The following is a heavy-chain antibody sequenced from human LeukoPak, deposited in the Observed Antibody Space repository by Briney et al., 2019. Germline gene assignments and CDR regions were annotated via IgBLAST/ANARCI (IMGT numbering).Heavy chain of an antibody. CDR3: ATSVSDYGDYARFDP. CDR1: GGSISSXY. Sequence: VSGGSISSXYXXXXRXPPGKGXXXXXYIYYYGSTKYNPSLKSRVTISIDTSKNQFSLKLSSVTAADTAVYYCATSVSDYGDYARFDPWGQGTLVTVSS. CDR2: IYYYGST. D-gene: IGHD4-17*01. V-gene: IGHV4-59*01. J-gene: IGHJ5*02.